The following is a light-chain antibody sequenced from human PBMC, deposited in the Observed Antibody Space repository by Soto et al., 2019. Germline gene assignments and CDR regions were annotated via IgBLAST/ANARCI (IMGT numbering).Light chain of an antibody. J-gene: IGKJ3*01. V-gene: IGKV3-11*01. CDR2: DAS. CDR1: QSVSNS. CDR3: QQGYNSFW. Sequence: EIVLTQSPATLSLSPGESATLSCRTSQSVSNSLSWYQQEPGQAPRLLIYDASDRVTGITNRFTGSGSGSDFTLTISSLEPEDFEVYYYQQGYNSFWFGPGTKVDI.